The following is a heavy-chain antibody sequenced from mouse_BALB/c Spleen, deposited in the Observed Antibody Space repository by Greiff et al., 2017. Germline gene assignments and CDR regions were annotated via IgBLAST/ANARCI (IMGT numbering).Heavy chain of an antibody. CDR2: ISSGGSYT. CDR3: ARGGNYAFFAY. CDR1: GFTFSSYA. D-gene: IGHD2-1*01. Sequence: EVHLVESGGGLVKPGGSLKLSCAASGFTFSSYAMSWVRQTPEKRLEWVATISSGGSYTYYPDSVKGRFTISRDNAKNTLYLQMSSLRSEDTAMYYCARGGNYAFFAYWGQGTLVTVSA. V-gene: IGHV5-9-3*01. J-gene: IGHJ3*01.